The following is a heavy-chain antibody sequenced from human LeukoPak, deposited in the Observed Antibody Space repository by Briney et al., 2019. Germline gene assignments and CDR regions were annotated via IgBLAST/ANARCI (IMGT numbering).Heavy chain of an antibody. CDR2: INHSGST. CDR1: GGSISSYY. CDR3: ARRFRLWLWNYFDY. Sequence: SETLSLTCTVSGGSISSYYWSWIRQPPGKGPEWIGEINHSGSTNYNPSLKSRVTISVDTSKNQFSLKLSSVTAADTAVYYCARRFRLWLWNYFDYWGQGTLVTVSS. J-gene: IGHJ4*02. D-gene: IGHD5-18*01. V-gene: IGHV4-34*01.